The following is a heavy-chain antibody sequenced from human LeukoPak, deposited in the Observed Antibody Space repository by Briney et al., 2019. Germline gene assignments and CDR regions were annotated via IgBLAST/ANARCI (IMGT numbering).Heavy chain of an antibody. J-gene: IGHJ4*02. Sequence: GGSLILSCAASGFTFNIYEMNWVRQAPGKGPEWISYISSSGRSIHYADSVKGRFTIFRDNAKNSVYLQMNSLRVEDTAIYYCAKEDIAGNGFPFDSWGQGTMVTVSS. CDR1: GFTFNIYE. CDR2: ISSSGRSI. D-gene: IGHD5-12*01. CDR3: AKEDIAGNGFPFDS. V-gene: IGHV3-48*03.